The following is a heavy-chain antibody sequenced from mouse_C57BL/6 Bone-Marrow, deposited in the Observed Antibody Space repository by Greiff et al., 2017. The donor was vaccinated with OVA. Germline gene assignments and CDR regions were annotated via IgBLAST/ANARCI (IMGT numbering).Heavy chain of an antibody. V-gene: IGHV1-15*01. CDR2: IDPETGGT. CDR1: GYTFTDYE. CDR3: TDYYGSRWYFDV. J-gene: IGHJ1*03. D-gene: IGHD1-1*01. Sequence: QVHVKQSGAELVRPGASVTLSCKASGYTFTDYEMHWVKQTPVHGLEWIGAIDPETGGTAYNQKFKGKAILTADKSSSTAYMELRSLTSEDSAVYYCTDYYGSRWYFDVWGTGTTVTVSS.